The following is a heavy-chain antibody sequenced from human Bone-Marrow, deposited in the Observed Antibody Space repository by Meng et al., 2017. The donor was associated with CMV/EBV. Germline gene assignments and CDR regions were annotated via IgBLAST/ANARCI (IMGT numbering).Heavy chain of an antibody. CDR1: GGSISSSSYY. J-gene: IGHJ3*02. CDR3: ARIKYCSSTSCYHAFDI. V-gene: IGHV4-39*07. CDR2: IDYSGST. Sequence: GSLRLSCTVSGGSISSSSYYWGWIRQPPGKGLEWIGSIDYSGSTYYNPSLKSRVTISVDTSKNQFSLKLSSVTAADTAVYYCARIKYCSSTSCYHAFDIWGQGTMATVSS. D-gene: IGHD2-2*01.